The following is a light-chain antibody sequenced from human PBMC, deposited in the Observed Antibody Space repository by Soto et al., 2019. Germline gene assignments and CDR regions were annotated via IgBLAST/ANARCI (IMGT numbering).Light chain of an antibody. V-gene: IGLV1-44*01. Sequence: QSVLTQPPSASGTPGQRVTISCSGSSSNIGSHTVNWYQHLPGTAPKLLISSDNQRPSGVPDLFSGSKSATSASLAISGLQSEDEAEYYCAAWDDSLNGVVFGGGTKLTVL. CDR2: SDN. CDR1: SSNIGSHT. CDR3: AAWDDSLNGVV. J-gene: IGLJ2*01.